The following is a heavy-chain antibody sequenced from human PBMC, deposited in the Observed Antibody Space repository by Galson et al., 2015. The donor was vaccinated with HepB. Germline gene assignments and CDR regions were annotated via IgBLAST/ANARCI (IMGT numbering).Heavy chain of an antibody. Sequence: SVKVSCKASGYTFTSYAMHWVRQAPGQRLEWMGWINAGNGNTKYSQKFQGRVTITRDTSASTAYMELSSLRSEDTAVYYCARVPKFSGGTNFDYWGQGTLVTVSS. CDR2: INAGNGNT. CDR1: GYTFTSYA. CDR3: ARVPKFSGGTNFDY. V-gene: IGHV1-3*01. D-gene: IGHD3-16*01. J-gene: IGHJ4*02.